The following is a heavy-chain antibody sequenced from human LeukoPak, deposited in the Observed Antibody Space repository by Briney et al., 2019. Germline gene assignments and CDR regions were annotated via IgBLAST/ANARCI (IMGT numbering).Heavy chain of an antibody. V-gene: IGHV3-48*03. Sequence: PGGSLRLSCAASGFTFSSYEMNWVRQAPGKGLEWVSYISSSSSTIYYADSVKGRFTISRDNAKNSLYLQMNSLRAEDTAVYYCARDFGELLFVYWGQGTLVTVSS. J-gene: IGHJ4*02. CDR2: ISSSSSTI. CDR1: GFTFSSYE. CDR3: ARDFGELLFVY. D-gene: IGHD3-10*01.